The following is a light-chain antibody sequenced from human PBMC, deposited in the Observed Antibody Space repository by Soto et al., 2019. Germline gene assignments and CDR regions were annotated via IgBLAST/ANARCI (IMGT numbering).Light chain of an antibody. Sequence: QSALTQPASVSGSPGQSITISCTGTSSDVGGYNYVSWYQQHPGKAPKLMIYEVSNRPSGVSNRFSGSKSGNTASLTISGLQAEDEAGYYCCSYAGSSTYVLFGGGTKLTVL. J-gene: IGLJ2*01. CDR2: EVS. CDR1: SSDVGGYNY. V-gene: IGLV2-14*01. CDR3: CSYAGSSTYVL.